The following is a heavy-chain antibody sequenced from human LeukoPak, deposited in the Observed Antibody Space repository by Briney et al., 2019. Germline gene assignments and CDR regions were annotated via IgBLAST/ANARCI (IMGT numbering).Heavy chain of an antibody. D-gene: IGHD3-10*01. CDR3: ARDKDSGSYFIRDHYIQYMDV. CDR1: GYSIRSGFY. Sequence: PSETLSLTCTVSGYSIRSGFYWGWIRQPPGKGLEWIGNIYHSGITYSTPSLKSRVTISVDTSKNQFSLNLSSVTAADTAVYYCARDKDSGSYFIRDHYIQYMDVWGKGTTVSISS. J-gene: IGHJ6*03. CDR2: IYHSGIT. V-gene: IGHV4-38-2*02.